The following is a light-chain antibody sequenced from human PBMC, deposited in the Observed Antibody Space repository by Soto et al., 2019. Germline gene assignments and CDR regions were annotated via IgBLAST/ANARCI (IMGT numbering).Light chain of an antibody. CDR2: AAS. Sequence: DNQMTQSPSSLSASVGDRVTITCRASQSISSYLNWYQQKPGKAPRLLIYAASILQSGVPSRFSGSGSGTDFTLTISSLQPEDFATYYYQQSYSYTFGQGTKLEIK. CDR1: QSISSY. CDR3: QQSYSYT. J-gene: IGKJ2*01. V-gene: IGKV1-39*01.